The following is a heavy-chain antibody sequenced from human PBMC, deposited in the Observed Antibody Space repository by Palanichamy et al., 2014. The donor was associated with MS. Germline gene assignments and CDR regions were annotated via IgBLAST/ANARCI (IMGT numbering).Heavy chain of an antibody. CDR3: ARGSMFTLPGIAVTGADWYFDL. Sequence: EVQLVESGGGLAQPGGSLRLSCAASGFTFSSYWLHWVRQAPGKGLVWVSRIKSDGSSIDYVDSVKGRFTISRDNAKNTVYLQMNSLRVEDTALYYCARGSMFTLPGIAVTGADWYFDLWGRGTLVTVSS. V-gene: IGHV3-74*01. J-gene: IGHJ2*01. D-gene: IGHD6-19*01. CDR2: IKSDGSSI. CDR1: GFTFSSYW.